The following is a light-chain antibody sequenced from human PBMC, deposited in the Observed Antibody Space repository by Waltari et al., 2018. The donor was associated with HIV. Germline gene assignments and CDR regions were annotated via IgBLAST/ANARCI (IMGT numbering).Light chain of an antibody. V-gene: IGLV3-9*01. CDR2: RDN. Sequence: SYDLTQPLSVPVALGQTATITCGGNNIGRQNVCWYQQRPGQAPVLIIYRDNTRPSGIPERFSGSNSGNTATLTIRRAQAGDEADYYCQVRVSNSVVFGGGTNLTVL. CDR1: NIGRQN. J-gene: IGLJ2*01. CDR3: QVRVSNSVV.